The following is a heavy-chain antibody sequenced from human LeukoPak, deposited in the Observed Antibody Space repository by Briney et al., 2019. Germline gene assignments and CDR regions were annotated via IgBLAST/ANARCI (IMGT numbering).Heavy chain of an antibody. CDR2: MNPNSGNT. D-gene: IGHD3-22*01. Sequence: GASVKGSCEASGYTFTRDAINWVRQATGHGLEWMGWMNPNSGNTGYAQKIQCRVTMTRNTSISTAYMELSSLRSEDTAVYYCARGLRDSSGREYFQDWGQGTLVTVSS. CDR3: ARGLRDSSGREYFQD. CDR1: GYTFTRDA. V-gene: IGHV1-8*01. J-gene: IGHJ1*01.